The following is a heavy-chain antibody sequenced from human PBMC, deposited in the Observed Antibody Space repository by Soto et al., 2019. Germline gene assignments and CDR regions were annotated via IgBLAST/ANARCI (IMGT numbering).Heavy chain of an antibody. CDR2: LSGSGVST. CDR1: GFPFSNYA. V-gene: IGHV3-23*01. J-gene: IGHJ4*02. CDR3: AKIESIFFYDSTGYYPFDY. D-gene: IGHD3-22*01. Sequence: GGSLRLSCAASGFPFSNYAMTWVRQAPGKGLEWVSALSGSGVSTYYADSVMGRFTISRDNSKNTVYLQMNSLRAEDTAVYYCAKIESIFFYDSTGYYPFDYWGQGTLVTVSS.